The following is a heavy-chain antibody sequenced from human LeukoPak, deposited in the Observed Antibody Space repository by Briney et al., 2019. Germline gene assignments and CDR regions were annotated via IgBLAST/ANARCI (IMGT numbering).Heavy chain of an antibody. CDR3: AREGERSGFDDAFDI. V-gene: IGHV7-4-1*02. D-gene: IGHD5-12*01. CDR2: INTNNGNP. Sequence: ASVKVSCKGSGYTFSSHAINWVRQAPGQGLEWIGFINTNNGNPTYGQDFTGRFVFSLDTSVSTAYLQVTSLKAEDTAVYYCAREGERSGFDDAFDIWGQGTMVTVSS. CDR1: GYTFSSHA. J-gene: IGHJ3*02.